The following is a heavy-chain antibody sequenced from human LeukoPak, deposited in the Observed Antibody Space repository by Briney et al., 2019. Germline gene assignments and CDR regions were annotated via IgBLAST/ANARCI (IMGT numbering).Heavy chain of an antibody. J-gene: IGHJ4*02. CDR1: GFSFSDHF. CDR3: ARVGGTVIRGIIVTRLDY. D-gene: IGHD3-10*01. Sequence: GGSLRLSCVASGFSFSDHFMDWVRQAPGKGLEWVGRARDKPNGYTTEYAAPVKGRFTISRDEPRKSVYLQMSSLKTEDTAVYYCARVGGTVIRGIIVTRLDYWGQGTLVTVSS. CDR2: ARDKPNGYTT. V-gene: IGHV3-72*01.